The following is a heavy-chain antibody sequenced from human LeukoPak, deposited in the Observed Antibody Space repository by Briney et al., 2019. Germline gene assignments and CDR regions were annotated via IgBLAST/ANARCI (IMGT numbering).Heavy chain of an antibody. Sequence: ASVKVSCKASGYTFTSYDINWVRQATGQGLEWMGRIIPILGIANYAQKFQGRVTITADKSTSTAYMELSSLRSEDTAVYYCATDLVYVGLFDYWGQGTLVTVSS. J-gene: IGHJ4*02. CDR2: IIPILGIA. CDR1: GYTFTSYD. D-gene: IGHD2-8*01. CDR3: ATDLVYVGLFDY. V-gene: IGHV1-69*04.